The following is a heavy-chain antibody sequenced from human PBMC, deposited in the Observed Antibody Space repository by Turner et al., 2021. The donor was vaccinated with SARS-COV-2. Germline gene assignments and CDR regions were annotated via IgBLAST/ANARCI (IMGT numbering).Heavy chain of an antibody. J-gene: IGHJ4*02. CDR3: ARSWRLSNSGFDY. CDR2: IIPIFGTA. Sequence: QAQLVQSGAEGTKPASSVKVSCKASGGTFSSYAISWVRQAPGQGLEWMGGIIPIFGTANYAQKFQGRVKMTADKSTSTAYMELSSLRSEDTAVYYCARSWRLSNSGFDYWGQGTLVTVSS. V-gene: IGHV1-69*06. D-gene: IGHD6-13*01. CDR1: GGTFSSYA.